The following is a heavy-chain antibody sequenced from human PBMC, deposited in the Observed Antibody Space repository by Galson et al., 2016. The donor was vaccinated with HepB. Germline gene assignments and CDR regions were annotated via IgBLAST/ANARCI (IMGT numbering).Heavy chain of an antibody. V-gene: IGHV3-9*01. CDR1: GVTFDDSA. CDR3: ARSGGWYFWDN. D-gene: IGHD6-19*01. J-gene: IGHJ1*01. Sequence: SLRLSCAASGVTFDDSAMHWVRQAPGKGLEWVSGVSWNSDNIGYADSVKGRFTISRDNAKKSLYLQMNSLTPEDTAVYYCARSGGWYFWDNWGPGTLVTVSS. CDR2: VSWNSDNI.